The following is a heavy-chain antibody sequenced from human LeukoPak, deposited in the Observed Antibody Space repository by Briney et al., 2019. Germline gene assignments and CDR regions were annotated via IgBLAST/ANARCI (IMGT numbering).Heavy chain of an antibody. V-gene: IGHV3-11*05. D-gene: IGHD5-12*01. J-gene: IGHJ4*02. Sequence: GGSLRLSCAASGFTFSDHYMTWIRQAPGKGLEWLSYISRSSSYTKYADSVKSRFTISRDNAKNSLYLQMNSLRADDTAVYYRAREGSGYDDRLFDYWGPGTLVTVSS. CDR1: GFTFSDHY. CDR2: ISRSSSYT. CDR3: AREGSGYDDRLFDY.